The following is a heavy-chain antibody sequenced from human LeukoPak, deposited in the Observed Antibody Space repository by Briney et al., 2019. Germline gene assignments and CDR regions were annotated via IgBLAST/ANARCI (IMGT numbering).Heavy chain of an antibody. V-gene: IGHV3-74*01. CDR1: GFTFSSYW. J-gene: IGHJ4*02. D-gene: IGHD3-22*01. CDR3: VSNSDSSGPFGY. CDR2: INSDGSST. Sequence: GGSLRLSCAASGFTFSSYWMHWGRQAPGKGLVGVSRINSDGSSTSYADSVKGRFTISRDNAKNTLYLQMNILRAEDTAVYYCVSNSDSSGPFGYWGQGTLVTVSS.